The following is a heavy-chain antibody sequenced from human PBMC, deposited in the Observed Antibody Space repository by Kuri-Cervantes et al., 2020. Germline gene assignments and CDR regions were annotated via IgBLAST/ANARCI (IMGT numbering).Heavy chain of an antibody. J-gene: IGHJ4*02. Sequence: SETLSLTCAVSGYSISSGYYWSWIRQPPGKGLEWIGYYYSGSTNYNPSLKSRVTISLDTSKNQFSLKLSSVTAADTAVYYCARSSGSSYGRLAYWGQGTLVTVSS. CDR1: GYSISSGYY. CDR3: ARSSGSSYGRLAY. CDR2: YYSGST. D-gene: IGHD5-18*01. V-gene: IGHV4-61*01.